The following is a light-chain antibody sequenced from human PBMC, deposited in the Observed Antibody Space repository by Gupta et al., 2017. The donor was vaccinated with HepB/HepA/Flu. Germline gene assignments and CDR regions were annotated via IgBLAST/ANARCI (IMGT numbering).Light chain of an antibody. J-gene: IGLJ3*02. CDR3: SSYTSSSTRV. Sequence: HSALPQPASVSGSPGQSITISCTGTSSDVGGYNYVSWYQQHPGKAPQLMIYDVSNRPSGVSNRFSGSKSGNTASLTISGLQAEDEADYYCSSYTSSSTRVFGGGTKLTVL. CDR2: DVS. V-gene: IGLV2-14*01. CDR1: SSDVGGYNY.